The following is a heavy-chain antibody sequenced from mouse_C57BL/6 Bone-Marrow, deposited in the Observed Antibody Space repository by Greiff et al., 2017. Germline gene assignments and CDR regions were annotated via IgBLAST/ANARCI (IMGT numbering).Heavy chain of an antibody. CDR2: IDPSDSYT. V-gene: IGHV1-69*01. J-gene: IGHJ2*01. D-gene: IGHD1-1*01. CDR1: GYTFTSYW. CDR3: AREDYYVSSYNFDY. Sequence: QVQLQQPGAELVMPGASVKLSCKASGYTFTSYWMHWVKQRPGQGLEWIGEIDPSDSYTNYNQKFKGKSTLTVDKSSSTAYMQLSSLTSEDSAVYYCAREDYYVSSYNFDYWGQGTTLTVSS.